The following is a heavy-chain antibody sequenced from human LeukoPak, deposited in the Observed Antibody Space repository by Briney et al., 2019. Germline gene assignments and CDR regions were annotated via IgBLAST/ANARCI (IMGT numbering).Heavy chain of an antibody. CDR1: GFTFSSYS. Sequence: SGGSLRLSCAASGFTFSSYSRNWVRQAPGKGLEWVSSISSSSSYIYYADSVKGRFTISRDNAKNSLYLQMNSLRAEDTAVYYCAREGYYYDSSGYYYRGNFDYWGQGTLVTVSS. CDR3: AREGYYYDSSGYYYRGNFDY. J-gene: IGHJ4*02. CDR2: ISSSSSYI. V-gene: IGHV3-21*01. D-gene: IGHD3-22*01.